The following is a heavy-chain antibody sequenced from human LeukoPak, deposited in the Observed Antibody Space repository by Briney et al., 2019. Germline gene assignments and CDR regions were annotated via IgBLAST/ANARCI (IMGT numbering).Heavy chain of an antibody. CDR3: ARDQGATYDFDY. CDR2: INAGNGNT. Sequence: ASVKVSCKASGYTFTDYTMHWVRQAPGQRLEWMGWINAGNGNTKYSQKFQGRVTITRDTSASTAYMELSSLRSEDTAVYYCARDQGATYDFDYWGQGTLVTVSS. V-gene: IGHV1-3*01. CDR1: GYTFTDYT. J-gene: IGHJ4*02. D-gene: IGHD1-26*01.